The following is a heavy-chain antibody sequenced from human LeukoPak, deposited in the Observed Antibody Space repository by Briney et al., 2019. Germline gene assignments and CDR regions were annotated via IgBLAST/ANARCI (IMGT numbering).Heavy chain of an antibody. CDR2: IHHSGST. J-gene: IGHJ4*02. CDR1: GGSISSSNW. D-gene: IGHD6-19*01. V-gene: IGHV4-4*02. CDR3: ARRGSGWYYFDY. Sequence: SETLSLTCAVSGGSISSSNWWSWVRQPPGKGLEWIGEIHHSGSTNYNPSLKSRVTISVDKSKNQFSLKLSSVTAADTAVYYCARRGSGWYYFDYWGQGTLVTVSS.